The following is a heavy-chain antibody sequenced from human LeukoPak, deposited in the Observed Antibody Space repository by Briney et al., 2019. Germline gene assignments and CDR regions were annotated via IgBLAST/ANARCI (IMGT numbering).Heavy chain of an antibody. CDR2: ISGSGGAT. V-gene: IGHV3-23*01. CDR3: AKRSPYYFDY. J-gene: IGHJ4*02. Sequence: GGSLRLSCAASGFNFNSYALSWVRHAPGKGLECVSGISGSGGATKYADSVEGRFTISRDNSKNTLYLQMNSLRAEDTAVYYCAKRSPYYFDYWGQGTLVTVSS. CDR1: GFNFNSYA.